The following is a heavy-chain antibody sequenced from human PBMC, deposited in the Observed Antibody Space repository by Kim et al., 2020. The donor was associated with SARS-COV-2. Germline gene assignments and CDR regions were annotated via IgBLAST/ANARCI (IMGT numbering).Heavy chain of an antibody. J-gene: IGHJ4*02. CDR1: GGSISSYY. Sequence: SETLSLTCTVSGGSISSYYWSWIRQPPGKGLEWIGYIYYSGSTNYNPSLKSRVTISVDTSKNQFSLKLSSVTAADTAVYYCARHVSGYYSYYFDYWGQGTLVTVSS. V-gene: IGHV4-59*08. D-gene: IGHD3-22*01. CDR3: ARHVSGYYSYYFDY. CDR2: IYYSGST.